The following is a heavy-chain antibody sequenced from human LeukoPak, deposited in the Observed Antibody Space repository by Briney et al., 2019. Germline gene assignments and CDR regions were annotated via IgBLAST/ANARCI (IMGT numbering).Heavy chain of an antibody. Sequence: GGSLRLSCAASGFTFSSYWMSWVRQAPGKGLEWVANIRQDGSVQNYVDSVKGRFTISRDNSKNTLYLQMNSLRAEDTAVYYCARDYTLFPHWYFALWGRGTLVTVSS. CDR3: ARDYTLFPHWYFAL. V-gene: IGHV3-7*01. CDR2: IRQDGSVQ. D-gene: IGHD2-2*02. CDR1: GFTFSSYW. J-gene: IGHJ2*01.